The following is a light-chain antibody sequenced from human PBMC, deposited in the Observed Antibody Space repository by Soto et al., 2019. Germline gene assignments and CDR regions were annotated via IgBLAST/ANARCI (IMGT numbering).Light chain of an antibody. Sequence: IQITQSPSSLSASVGDRVSITCEASQDISNYLNWYQQKTGKAPKILIYDESNLETGVPSRFGGSGSGTDFNFTISRLQPEDFATYYCQKYYSLPWTFGQGTKVDIK. J-gene: IGKJ1*01. CDR1: QDISNY. CDR2: DES. V-gene: IGKV1-33*01. CDR3: QKYYSLPWT.